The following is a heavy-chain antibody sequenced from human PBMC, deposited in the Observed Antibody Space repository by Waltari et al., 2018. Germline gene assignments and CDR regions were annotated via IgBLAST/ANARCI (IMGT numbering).Heavy chain of an antibody. CDR1: GYSISSGYY. CDR2: ISNSGGT. CDR3: ARTKGGGNDY. D-gene: IGHD3-16*01. Sequence: QVQLQESGPGLVKPSETLSLTCAVSGYSISSGYYWGWIRQPPGKGLEWIGRISNSGGTSYNPSLKSRVTIAVDTSKNQFSLKLSSVTAADTAVYYCARTKGGGNDYWGQGTLVTVSS. V-gene: IGHV4-38-2*01. J-gene: IGHJ4*02.